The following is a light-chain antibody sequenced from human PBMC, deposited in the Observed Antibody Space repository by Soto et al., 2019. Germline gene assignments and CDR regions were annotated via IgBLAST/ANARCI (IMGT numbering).Light chain of an antibody. CDR1: QSISSW. J-gene: IGKJ2*01. Sequence: DIQMTQSPSTLSASVGDRVTITCRASQSISSWLAWYQQKPGKAPKLLIYDASSLESGFPSRFSGSGSGTEFTLTISSLQPDDFALYYCQQYNSYSYTFGQGTKLEIK. V-gene: IGKV1-5*01. CDR3: QQYNSYSYT. CDR2: DAS.